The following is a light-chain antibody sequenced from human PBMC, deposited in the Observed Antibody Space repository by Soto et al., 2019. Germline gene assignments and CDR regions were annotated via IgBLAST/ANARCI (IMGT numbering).Light chain of an antibody. CDR1: SSDVGAHGY. CDR2: EVN. CDR3: SSYAGGNNWV. V-gene: IGLV2-8*01. J-gene: IGLJ3*02. Sequence: QPVLTQPPSASGSPGQAVTISCTGTSSDVGAHGYVSWYQQSPGKAPKLMLYEVNKRPSGVPDRFSGSKSGNTASLTVSGLQAEDEGNYYCSSYAGGNNWVFGGGTKLTVL.